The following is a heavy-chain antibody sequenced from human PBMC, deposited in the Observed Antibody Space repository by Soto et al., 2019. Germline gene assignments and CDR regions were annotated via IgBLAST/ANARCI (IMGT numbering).Heavy chain of an antibody. CDR1: GFTFSSYG. CDR3: ARDYSSYGPFDY. CDR2: IWYDGSNK. D-gene: IGHD5-18*01. J-gene: IGHJ4*02. V-gene: IGHV3-33*01. Sequence: GXSLILSCGASGFTFSSYGMHCVRQAPGKGLEWVAVIWYDGSNKYYADSVKGRFTISRDNAKNSLYLQMNSLRAEYTAVYYCARDYSSYGPFDYWGQGTLVTVSS.